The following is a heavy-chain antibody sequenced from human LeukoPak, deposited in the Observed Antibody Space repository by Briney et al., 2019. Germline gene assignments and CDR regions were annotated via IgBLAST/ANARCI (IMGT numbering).Heavy chain of an antibody. CDR2: INPSGGST. D-gene: IGHD3-10*01. CDR3: ARGYYYGSGSYYFDY. CDR1: GYTFTGYY. Sequence: ASVKVSCKASGYTFTGYYLHWVRQAPGQGLEWMGRINPSGGSTSYAQKFQGRVTMTRDTSTSTVYMELSSLRSEDTAVYYCARGYYYGSGSYYFDYWGQGTLVTVSS. V-gene: IGHV1-46*01. J-gene: IGHJ4*02.